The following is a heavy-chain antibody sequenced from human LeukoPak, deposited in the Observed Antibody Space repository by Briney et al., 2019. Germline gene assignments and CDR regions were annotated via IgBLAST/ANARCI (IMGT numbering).Heavy chain of an antibody. CDR3: AKAAAAPGFDF. Sequence: GGSLRLSCAASGFTSSSYALNWVRKAPGKGLEWVATVSGSGDRMYYADSVKGRFTISRDNSKNTIYLQMNSLRAEDTALYYCAKAAAAPGFDFWGQGTLVTVSS. CDR2: VSGSGDRM. CDR1: GFTSSSYA. D-gene: IGHD6-13*01. J-gene: IGHJ4*02. V-gene: IGHV3-23*01.